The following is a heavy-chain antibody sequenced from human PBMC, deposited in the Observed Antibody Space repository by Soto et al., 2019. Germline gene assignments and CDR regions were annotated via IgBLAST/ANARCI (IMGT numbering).Heavy chain of an antibody. Sequence: ASVKVSCKASGYTFTSYDINWVRQATGKGLEWMGWMNPNSGNTGYAQKFQGRVTMTRNTSISTAYMELSSLRSEDTAVYYCARSPRGYGSGSYYKGPRRFDPWGQGTLVTSPQ. CDR3: ARSPRGYGSGSYYKGPRRFDP. V-gene: IGHV1-8*01. D-gene: IGHD3-10*01. CDR1: GYTFTSYD. J-gene: IGHJ5*02. CDR2: MNPNSGNT.